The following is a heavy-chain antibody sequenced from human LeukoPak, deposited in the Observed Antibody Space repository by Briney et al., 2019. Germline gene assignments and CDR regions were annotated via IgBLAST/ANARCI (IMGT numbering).Heavy chain of an antibody. Sequence: PGGSLRLSCAASGFTLSSYAMHWVRQAPGKGLEYVSAISSNGGSTYYANSVKGRFTISRDNSKNTLYLQMGSLSAEDMAVYYCATNTNLDYWGQGTLVTVSS. CDR1: GFTLSSYA. D-gene: IGHD2-8*01. CDR3: ATNTNLDY. CDR2: ISSNGGST. V-gene: IGHV3-64*01. J-gene: IGHJ4*02.